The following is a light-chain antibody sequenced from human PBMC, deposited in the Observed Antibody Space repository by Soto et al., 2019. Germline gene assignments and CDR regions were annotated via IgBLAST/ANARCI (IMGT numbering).Light chain of an antibody. CDR3: QSYDSSLSVV. J-gene: IGLJ2*01. CDR1: SSNIGAGYD. Sequence: QAAVTQPPSVSGAPGQRVIISCTGTSSNIGAGYDVHWYQHLPGTTPRLLIYAHTYRPAGVPDRFIGSKSGTAASLAITGLQVEDEADYCCQSYDSSLSVVFGGGTKLTVL. V-gene: IGLV1-40*01. CDR2: AHT.